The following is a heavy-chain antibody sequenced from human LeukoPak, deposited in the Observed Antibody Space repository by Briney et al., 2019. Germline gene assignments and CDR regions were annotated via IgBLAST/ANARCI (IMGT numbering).Heavy chain of an antibody. CDR1: GFTFSSYA. J-gene: IGHJ4*02. CDR3: AKEVFPYYYDSSGYSRQTSDY. V-gene: IGHV3-23*01. CDR2: ISGSGGST. D-gene: IGHD3-22*01. Sequence: PGGSLRLSCAASGFTFSSYAMSWVRQAPGKGLEWVSAISGSGGSTYYADSVKGRFTISRDNSKNTLYLQMNSLRAEDTAVYYCAKEVFPYYYDSSGYSRQTSDYWGQGTLVTVSS.